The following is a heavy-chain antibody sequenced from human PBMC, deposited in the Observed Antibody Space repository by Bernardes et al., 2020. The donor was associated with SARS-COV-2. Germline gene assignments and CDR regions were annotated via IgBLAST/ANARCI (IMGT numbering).Heavy chain of an antibody. V-gene: IGHV3-30*18. CDR3: ANADERASFFDY. CDR1: GFTFSSYG. Sequence: GGSLRLSCAASGFTFSSYGMHWVRQAPGKGLQWMAVISHDGSLQYYTDSVKGLFTISRDNSKNTLFLKMNSLRDEDTAAYYCANADERASFFDYWGQGTLVTVSS. CDR2: ISHDGSLQ. J-gene: IGHJ4*02.